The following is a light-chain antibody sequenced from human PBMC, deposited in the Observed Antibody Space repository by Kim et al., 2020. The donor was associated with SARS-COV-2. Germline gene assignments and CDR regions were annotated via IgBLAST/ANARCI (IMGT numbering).Light chain of an antibody. CDR2: GAS. CDR1: QSVSSS. CDR3: QQYNTWPLT. V-gene: IGKV3-15*01. J-gene: IGKJ4*01. Sequence: GSPGERVTLACRASQSVSSSLSWYQQKTGRAPRLLIYGASTRATGIPARFSGSGSGTEFTLPISSLQSEDFAVYYCQQYNTWPLTFGGGTQVDIK.